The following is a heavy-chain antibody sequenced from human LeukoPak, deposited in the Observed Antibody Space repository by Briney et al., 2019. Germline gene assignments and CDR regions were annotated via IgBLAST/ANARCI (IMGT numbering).Heavy chain of an antibody. J-gene: IGHJ4*02. CDR3: AKATYDSSGYYLY. Sequence: GGSLRLSCAASGFTFSSYAMSWVRQAPGKGLEWVSAISGSGGSTYYADSVKGRYTISRDNSKNTLYLQMNSLRAEDTAVYYCAKATYDSSGYYLYWGQGTLVTVSS. CDR1: GFTFSSYA. D-gene: IGHD3-22*01. V-gene: IGHV3-23*01. CDR2: ISGSGGST.